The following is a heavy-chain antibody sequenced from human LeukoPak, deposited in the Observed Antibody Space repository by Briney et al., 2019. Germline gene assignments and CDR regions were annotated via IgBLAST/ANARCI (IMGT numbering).Heavy chain of an antibody. CDR1: GYTFTGYY. CDR3: ASRDRTVTTDFDY. D-gene: IGHD4-17*01. V-gene: IGHV1-2*02. CDR2: INPNSGGT. Sequence: ASVKVSYKASGYTFTGYYMHWVRQAPGQGLEWMGWINPNSGGTNYAQKFQGRVTMTRDTSISTAYMELSRLRSDDTAVYYCASRDRTVTTDFDYWGQGTLVTVSS. J-gene: IGHJ4*02.